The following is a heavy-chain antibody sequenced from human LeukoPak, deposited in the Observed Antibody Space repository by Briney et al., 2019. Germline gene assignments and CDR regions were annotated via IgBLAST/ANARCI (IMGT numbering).Heavy chain of an antibody. D-gene: IGHD2-15*01. CDR3: ARDGDSGGSGRYVSSDYYYMDV. CDR2: IYYSGST. V-gene: IGHV4-59*01. CDR1: GGSISSYY. Sequence: SETLSLTCTVSGGSISSYYWSWIRQPPGKGLEWIGYIYYSGSTNYNPSLKSRVTISVDTSKNQFSLKLSSVTAADTAVYYCARDGDSGGSGRYVSSDYYYMDVWGKGTTVTVSS. J-gene: IGHJ6*03.